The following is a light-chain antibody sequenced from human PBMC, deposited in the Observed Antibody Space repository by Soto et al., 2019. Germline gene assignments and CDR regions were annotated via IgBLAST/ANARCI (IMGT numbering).Light chain of an antibody. CDR3: QQNGSSPYT. CDR2: GAS. Sequence: EIVLTQSPGTLSLSPGERATLSCRASQSISNIFLAWYQQKPDQAPRLHMYGASNRATGIPDRFRGSGSGTDFTLIITRVEPEDFAIYYCQQNGSSPYTFGQGTKLEIK. CDR1: QSISNIF. V-gene: IGKV3-20*01. J-gene: IGKJ2*01.